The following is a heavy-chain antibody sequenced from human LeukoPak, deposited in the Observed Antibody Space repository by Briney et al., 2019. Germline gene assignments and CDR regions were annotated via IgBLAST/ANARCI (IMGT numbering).Heavy chain of an antibody. CDR3: AGASGSYGEGFDY. Sequence: SVKVSCKASGGTFSSYTISWVRQAPGQGLEWMGRIIPILGIANYAQKFQGRVTITADKSTSTAYMELSSLRSEDTAVYYCAGASGSYGEGFDYWGQGTLVTVSS. CDR2: IIPILGIA. D-gene: IGHD1-26*01. CDR1: GGTFSSYT. V-gene: IGHV1-69*02. J-gene: IGHJ4*02.